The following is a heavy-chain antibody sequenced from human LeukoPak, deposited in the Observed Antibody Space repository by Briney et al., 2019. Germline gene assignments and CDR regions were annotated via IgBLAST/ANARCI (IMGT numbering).Heavy chain of an antibody. D-gene: IGHD6-13*01. V-gene: IGHV4-61*02. CDR1: GGSISSGSYY. J-gene: IGHJ5*02. CDR3: ARGSSSWYDWFDP. CDR2: IYTSGST. Sequence: SQTLSLTCTVSGGSISSGSYYWSWIRQPAGKGLEWIGRIYTSGSTNYNPSLKSRVTISVDTSKNQFFLKLSSVTAADTAVYYCARGSSSWYDWFDPWGQGTLVTVSS.